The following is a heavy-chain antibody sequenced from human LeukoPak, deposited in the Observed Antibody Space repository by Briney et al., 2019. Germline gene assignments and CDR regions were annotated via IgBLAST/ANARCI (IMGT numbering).Heavy chain of an antibody. CDR2: INPSGGST. CDR3: ARAPKSGSGSLEGSWFDP. Sequence: ASVKVSCKASGYTFTSYYMHWVRQAPGQGLEWMGIINPSGGSTNYAQKFQGRVTMTRDTSTSTVYMELSSLRSEDTAVYYCARAPKSGSGSLEGSWFDPWGQGTLVTVSS. CDR1: GYTFTSYY. V-gene: IGHV1-46*01. D-gene: IGHD3-10*01. J-gene: IGHJ5*02.